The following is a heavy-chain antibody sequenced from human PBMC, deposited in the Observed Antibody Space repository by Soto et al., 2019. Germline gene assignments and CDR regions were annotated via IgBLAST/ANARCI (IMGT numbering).Heavy chain of an antibody. CDR2: ISGTGGTT. CDR3: AKGRTSVTNLDAFDF. J-gene: IGHJ3*01. CDR1: EFPFSNYA. V-gene: IGHV3-23*01. Sequence: EVQLLESGGGLIQPGGSLRLSCAASEFPFSNYAMSWVRQAPGKGLEWVSSISGTGGTTYYADSVKGRFTISRDNSKSTLYQQMNSLRAEDTAIYYCAKGRTSVTNLDAFDFWGQGTVVTVSS. D-gene: IGHD4-17*01.